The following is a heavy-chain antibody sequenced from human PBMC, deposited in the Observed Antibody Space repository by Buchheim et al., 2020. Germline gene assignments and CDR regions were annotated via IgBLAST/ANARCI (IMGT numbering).Heavy chain of an antibody. D-gene: IGHD6-19*01. CDR2: INHSGST. CDR1: GGSFRGYY. Sequence: QVQLQQWGAGLLKPSETLSLTCAVYGGSFRGYYWSWIRQPPGKGLEWIGEINHSGSTNYNPSLKSRVTISVDKSKNQFSLKLSSVTATDTAVYYCASIRTRRSRSIAVAGTNYYGMDVWGQGTT. CDR3: ASIRTRRSRSIAVAGTNYYGMDV. J-gene: IGHJ6*02. V-gene: IGHV4-34*01.